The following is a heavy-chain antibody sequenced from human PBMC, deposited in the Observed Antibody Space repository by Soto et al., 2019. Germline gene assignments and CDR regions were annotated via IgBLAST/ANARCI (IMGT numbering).Heavy chain of an antibody. CDR3: AEARAGDPNWYDP. J-gene: IGHJ5*02. CDR1: GFTFSTYA. Sequence: EVQLLESGGGLVKPGGSLRLSCAASGFTFSTYAMTWVRQAPGKGLEWVSTFSGRGGPTYYADSVKGRFTISRDNSKNMVYLQMNSLRDEDTARYYCAEARAGDPNWYDPWGQGTQVTVSS. D-gene: IGHD2-21*02. V-gene: IGHV3-23*01. CDR2: FSGRGGPT.